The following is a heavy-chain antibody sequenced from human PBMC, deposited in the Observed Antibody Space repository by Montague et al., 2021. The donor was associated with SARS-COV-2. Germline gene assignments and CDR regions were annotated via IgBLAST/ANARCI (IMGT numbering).Heavy chain of an antibody. V-gene: IGHV4-59*01. J-gene: IGHJ3*02. CDR3: ARGTFYYGSETNYVDTFDM. CDR2: AYYTGRS. CDR1: GGSITTNF. D-gene: IGHD3-10*01. Sequence: SETLSLICTVSGGSITTNFWSWVRQPPGKGLEWVGYAYYTGRSNSSPSLQSRVFISVDTSKNQVSLKLHSVTAADTAIYYCARGTFYYGSETNYVDTFDMWAEGQWSPCLQ.